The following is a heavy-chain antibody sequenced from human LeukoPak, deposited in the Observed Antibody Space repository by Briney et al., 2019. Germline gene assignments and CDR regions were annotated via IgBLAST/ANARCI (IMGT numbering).Heavy chain of an antibody. CDR2: MNPNSGNT. Sequence: ASVKLSCKASKYIFTGHDINWVRQAAGQGPEWMGWMNPNSGNTGYAQKFQGRVTMTRNTSINTAYMELSSLRSDDTAVYYCARGLYIAAAGPRYWGQGTLVTVSS. D-gene: IGHD6-13*01. V-gene: IGHV1-8*01. CDR3: ARGLYIAAAGPRY. CDR1: KYIFTGHD. J-gene: IGHJ4*02.